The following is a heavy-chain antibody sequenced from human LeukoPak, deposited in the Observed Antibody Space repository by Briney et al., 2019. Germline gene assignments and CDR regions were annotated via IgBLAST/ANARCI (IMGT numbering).Heavy chain of an antibody. J-gene: IGHJ2*01. D-gene: IGHD2-2*01. Sequence: ASVKVSCKASGDTLSSHAIHWVRQVPGQRLEWMGWINADNGNTMYSHKFQGRVTISGDTSARTVYMEMSSLRSEDTAVYYCAREEWLRSGTSYLCWYFDLWGRGTLVTVSS. CDR1: GDTLSSHA. V-gene: IGHV1-3*01. CDR3: AREEWLRSGTSYLCWYFDL. CDR2: INADNGNT.